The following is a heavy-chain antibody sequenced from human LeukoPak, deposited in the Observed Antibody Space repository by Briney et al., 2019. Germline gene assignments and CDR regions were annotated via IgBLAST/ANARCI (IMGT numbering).Heavy chain of an antibody. D-gene: IGHD5-18*01. CDR1: GGTFSSYA. J-gene: IGHJ4*02. CDR2: IIPILGIA. CDR3: ASSTRGVHEYSYGGYFDY. Sequence: SVKVSCKASGGTFSSYAISWVRQAPGQGLEWMGRIIPILGIANYAQKFQGRVTITADKSTSTAYMELSSLRSEDTAVYYCASSTRGVHEYSYGGYFDYWGQGTLVTVSS. V-gene: IGHV1-69*04.